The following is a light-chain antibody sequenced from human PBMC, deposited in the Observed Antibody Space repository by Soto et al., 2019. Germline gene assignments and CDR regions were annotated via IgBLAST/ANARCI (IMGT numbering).Light chain of an antibody. Sequence: SVLTQPASVSGSPGQSITISCPGTSSDVGGYNYVSWYQQHPGKAPKLMIYEVTNRPSGVSNRFSGSKSGNTASLTISGLQAEDEADYYCSSYTSRSTLVFGTGTKVTVL. CDR2: EVT. V-gene: IGLV2-14*01. J-gene: IGLJ1*01. CDR3: SSYTSRSTLV. CDR1: SSDVGGYNY.